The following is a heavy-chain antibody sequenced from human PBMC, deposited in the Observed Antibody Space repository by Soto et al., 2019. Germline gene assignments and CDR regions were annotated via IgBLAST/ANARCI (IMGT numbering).Heavy chain of an antibody. CDR3: ARQVSSYYKWFDP. Sequence: RSLTCTVSGGSISRYYWSWIRQPPGKGLEWIGYIYYSGSTNYNPSLKSRVTISVDTSKNQFSLKLSSVTAADTAVYYCARQVSSYYKWFDPWGQGTLVNVS. CDR2: IYYSGST. D-gene: IGHD1-26*01. V-gene: IGHV4-59*08. J-gene: IGHJ5*02. CDR1: GGSISRYY.